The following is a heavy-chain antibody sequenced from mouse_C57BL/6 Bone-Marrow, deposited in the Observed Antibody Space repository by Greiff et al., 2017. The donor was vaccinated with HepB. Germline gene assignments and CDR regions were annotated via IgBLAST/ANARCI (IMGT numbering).Heavy chain of an antibody. CDR1: GFSINSDCY. CDR2: TFYSGIT. V-gene: IGHV3-3*01. J-gene: IGHJ4*01. CDR3: ARELRPYYYAMDY. Sequence: EVKVVESGPSLVRPSQTLSLTCTATGFSINSDCYWIWIRQFPGNKLEYIGYTFYSGITYYNPSLESRTYITRDTSKNKFSLKLSSVTTEDTATYYCARELRPYYYAMDYWGQGTSVTVSS. D-gene: IGHD1-2*01.